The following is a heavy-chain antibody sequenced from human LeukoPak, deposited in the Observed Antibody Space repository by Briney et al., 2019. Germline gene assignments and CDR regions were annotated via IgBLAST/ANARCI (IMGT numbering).Heavy chain of an antibody. Sequence: GGSLRLSCAASGFTFSSYGMHWVRQAPGKGLEWVAVIWYDGSNKYYADFVKGRFTISRDNSKNTLYLQMNSLRAEDTAVYYCARPLNYYYYGMDVWGQGTTVTVSS. J-gene: IGHJ6*02. CDR2: IWYDGSNK. CDR1: GFTFSSYG. D-gene: IGHD2-8*01. CDR3: ARPLNYYYYGMDV. V-gene: IGHV3-33*01.